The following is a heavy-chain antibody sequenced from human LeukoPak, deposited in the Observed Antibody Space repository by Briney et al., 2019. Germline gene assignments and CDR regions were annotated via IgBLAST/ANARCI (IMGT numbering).Heavy chain of an antibody. Sequence: GGSLRLSCSASTYTFSGYYMSWIRQAPGKGLDWVSYISSSGRSIYYTDYVKGRFTISRDNAKNSVYLQMNSLRAEDTAVYYCARAFKVPSWYFDLWGRGTLVTVSS. CDR1: TYTFSGYY. J-gene: IGHJ2*01. CDR3: ARAFKVPSWYFDL. CDR2: ISSSGRSI. V-gene: IGHV3-11*01.